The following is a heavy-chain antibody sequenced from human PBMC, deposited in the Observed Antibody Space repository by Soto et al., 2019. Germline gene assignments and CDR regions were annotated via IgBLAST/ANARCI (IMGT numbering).Heavy chain of an antibody. CDR2: ISGSGGST. J-gene: IGHJ4*02. CDR3: AKDKDTTFSPQDY. D-gene: IGHD2-15*01. V-gene: IGHV3-23*01. CDR1: GFTFTTYA. Sequence: EVQLLESGGDLVQPGGSLRLSCAASGFTFTTYAMTWVRQAPGNGLEWVSAISGSGGSTYYADSVKGRFTISRDNSKNTLYLQMNSLRAEDTAVYYCAKDKDTTFSPQDYWGQGTLVTVSS.